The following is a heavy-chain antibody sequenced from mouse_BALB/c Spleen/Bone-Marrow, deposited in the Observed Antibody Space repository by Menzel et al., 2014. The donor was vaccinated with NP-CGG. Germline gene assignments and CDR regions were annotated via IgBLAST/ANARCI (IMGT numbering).Heavy chain of an antibody. CDR1: GYTFTSYW. V-gene: IGHV1-69*02. J-gene: IGHJ2*01. Sequence: VQLVESGAELVRPGASVKLSCKASGYTFTSYWINWVKQRPGQGLEWIGNIYPSDSYTNYNQKFKDKATLTVDKSSSTAYMQLSSPTSEDSAVYYCTRSGGYYFDYWGQGTTLIVSS. CDR3: TRSGGYYFDY. CDR2: IYPSDSYT.